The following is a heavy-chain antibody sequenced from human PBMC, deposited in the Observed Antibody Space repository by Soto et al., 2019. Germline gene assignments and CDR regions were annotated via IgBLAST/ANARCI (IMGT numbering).Heavy chain of an antibody. CDR1: GGSYSGYD. CDR2: INHSGST. Sequence: VQLQQWGAGLLKPSETLSLTCAVYGGSYSGYDWTWIRQPPGTGLEWIGEINHSGSTNYNPSLKSRVTISVDTSKNQFSLKLTSVTAADTAVYHCARDKITGLFDYWGQGTLVTVSS. CDR3: ARDKITGLFDY. J-gene: IGHJ4*02. V-gene: IGHV4-34*01. D-gene: IGHD2-8*02.